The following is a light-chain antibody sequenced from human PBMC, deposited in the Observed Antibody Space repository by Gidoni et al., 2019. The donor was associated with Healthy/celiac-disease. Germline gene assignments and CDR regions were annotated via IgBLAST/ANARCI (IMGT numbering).Light chain of an antibody. J-gene: IGKJ5*01. V-gene: IGKV1-13*02. CDR1: QGISSA. Sequence: AIQMTQSPSPLSASVGDRVTITCRASQGISSAFAWYQQKPGKAPKLLIYEASSLESGVPSRFSGSGSGTDFTLTISSLQPDDFATYYCQQYNSYPPPFGQGTRLEIK. CDR3: QQYNSYPPP. CDR2: EAS.